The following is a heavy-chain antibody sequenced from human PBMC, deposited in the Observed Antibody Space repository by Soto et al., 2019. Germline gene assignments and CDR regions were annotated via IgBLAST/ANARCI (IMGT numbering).Heavy chain of an antibody. V-gene: IGHV3-23*01. CDR2: ILGSGGNT. J-gene: IGHJ4*02. Sequence: PGGSLRLSCAASGFTFSSYAMGWVRQAPGKGLEWVSTILGSGGNTYYADSVKGRFTISRDNSKNTLYLQMNSLRAEDTAVYYCAKWAVGFDYWGQGTLVTVSS. CDR3: AKWAVGFDY. CDR1: GFTFSSYA.